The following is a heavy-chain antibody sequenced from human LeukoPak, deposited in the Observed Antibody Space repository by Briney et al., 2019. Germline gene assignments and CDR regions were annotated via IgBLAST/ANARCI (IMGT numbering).Heavy chain of an antibody. CDR3: ARHRMARTRDPYWYFDL. CDR1: GGPISSYY. D-gene: IGHD5-24*01. J-gene: IGHJ2*01. CDR2: IYYSGST. V-gene: IGHV4-59*08. Sequence: SETLSLTCTVSGGPISSYYWSWIRQPPGKGLEWIGYIYYSGSTNYNPSLKSRVTISVDTSKNQFSLKLSSVTAADTAVYYCARHRMARTRDPYWYFDLWGGGTLVTVSS.